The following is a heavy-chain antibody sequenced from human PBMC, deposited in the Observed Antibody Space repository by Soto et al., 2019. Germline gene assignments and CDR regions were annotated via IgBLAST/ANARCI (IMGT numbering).Heavy chain of an antibody. CDR2: IYWNDDK. D-gene: IGHD3-22*01. V-gene: IGHV2-5*01. J-gene: IGHJ4*02. CDR3: AHRGGYDSSGYYYVWFDY. Sequence: SGPTLVNPTQTLTLTCTFSGFSLSTSGVGVGWIRQPPGKALEWLALIYWNDDKRYSPSLKSRLTITKDTSKNQVVLTMTNMDPVDTATYYCAHRGGYDSSGYYYVWFDYWGQGTLVTVSS. CDR1: GFSLSTSGVG.